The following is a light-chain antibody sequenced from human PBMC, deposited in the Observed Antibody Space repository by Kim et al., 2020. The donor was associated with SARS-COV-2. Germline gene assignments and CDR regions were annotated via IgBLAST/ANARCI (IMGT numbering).Light chain of an antibody. J-gene: IGLJ3*02. CDR2: GNN. CDR3: QSYDSSLSGYWV. V-gene: IGLV1-40*03. CDR1: SSNIGAGYD. Sequence: RVTISCTGSSSNIGAGYDVHWYQQFPGTAPKLLIYGNNNRPSGVPDRFSGSQSGASASLAITGLQAEDEADYYCQSYDSSLSGYWVFGGGTQLTVL.